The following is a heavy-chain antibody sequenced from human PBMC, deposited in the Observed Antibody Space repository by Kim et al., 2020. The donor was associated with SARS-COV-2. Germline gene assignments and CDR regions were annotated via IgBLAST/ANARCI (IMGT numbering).Heavy chain of an antibody. Sequence: SETLSLTCTVSGGSISSSSYYWGWIRQPPGKGLEWIGSIYYSGSTYYNPSLKSRVTISVDTSKNQFSLKLSSVTAADTAVYYCARDDQSSGWPNYYYYGMDVWGQGTTVTVSS. CDR2: IYYSGST. J-gene: IGHJ6*02. D-gene: IGHD6-19*01. CDR3: ARDDQSSGWPNYYYYGMDV. CDR1: GGSISSSSYY. V-gene: IGHV4-39*07.